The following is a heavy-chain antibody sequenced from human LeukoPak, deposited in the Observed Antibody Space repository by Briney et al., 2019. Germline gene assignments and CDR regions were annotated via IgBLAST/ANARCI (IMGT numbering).Heavy chain of an antibody. CDR3: FATTVTTAYDY. Sequence: GASVKVSCKASGYTFTSYYMHWVRQAPGQGLEWMGIINPSGGSTSYAQKFQGRVTMTRDTSTSTVYMELSGLRSEDTAVYYCFATTVTTAYDYWGQGTLVTVSS. CDR1: GYTFTSYY. V-gene: IGHV1-46*01. CDR2: INPSGGST. J-gene: IGHJ4*02. D-gene: IGHD4-17*01.